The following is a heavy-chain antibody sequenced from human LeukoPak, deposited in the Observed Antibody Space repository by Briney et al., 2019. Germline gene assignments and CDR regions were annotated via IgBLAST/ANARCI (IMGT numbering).Heavy chain of an antibody. V-gene: IGHV3-23*01. CDR2: ISGSATGT. CDR1: GFTFSSYA. D-gene: IGHD2-2*01. Sequence: GGSLRLSCAASGFTFSSYAMSWVRQAPGKGLEWVSAISGSATGTHYADSVKGQFTISRDNSKNTLYLQMKSLRAEDTAVYYCASGTYYFDYWGQGTLVTVSS. J-gene: IGHJ4*02. CDR3: ASGTYYFDY.